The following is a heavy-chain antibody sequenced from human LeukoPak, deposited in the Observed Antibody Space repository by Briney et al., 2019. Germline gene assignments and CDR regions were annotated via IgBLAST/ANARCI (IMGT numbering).Heavy chain of an antibody. CDR2: IYHSGST. J-gene: IGHJ3*02. CDR3: ARERVDYGDYVDAFDI. CDR1: GYSISSGHY. V-gene: IGHV4-38-2*02. Sequence: PSETLSLTCTVSGYSISSGHYWGWIRQPPGKGLEWIGSIYHSGSTYYNPSLKSRVTISVDTSKNQFSLKLNSVTAADTAVYYCARERVDYGDYVDAFDIWGQGTMVTVSS. D-gene: IGHD4-17*01.